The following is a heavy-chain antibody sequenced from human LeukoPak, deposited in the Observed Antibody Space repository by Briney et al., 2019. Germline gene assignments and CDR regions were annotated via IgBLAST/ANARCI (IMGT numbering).Heavy chain of an antibody. D-gene: IGHD6-19*01. CDR1: GGSISSSRYH. CDR3: ARPLYSSAYYAFDI. CDR2: IYYSGST. V-gene: IGHV4-39*01. Sequence: SETLSLTCNVSGGSISSSRYHWGWIRQPPGKGLEWIGSIYYSGSTYYNPDLKSRVTIFLDTSKNQFSLKLNSVTAADTAVYYCARPLYSSAYYAFDIWGQGTMVTVSS. J-gene: IGHJ3*02.